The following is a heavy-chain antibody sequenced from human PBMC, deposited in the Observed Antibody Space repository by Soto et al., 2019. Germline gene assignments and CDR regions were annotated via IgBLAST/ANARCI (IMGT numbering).Heavy chain of an antibody. CDR3: ARYGSRLDLLAI. Sequence: ASVKVSCKTSGDSFNDYYIHWVRQAPGQGLEWMGWINPNGGATKYAQKFQGWVTMTRDTSISTAYMELSRLRSDDTAVYYCARYGSRLDLLAIWGQGTMVIGSS. CDR1: GDSFNDYY. J-gene: IGHJ3*02. CDR2: INPNGGAT. V-gene: IGHV1-2*04. D-gene: IGHD3-10*01.